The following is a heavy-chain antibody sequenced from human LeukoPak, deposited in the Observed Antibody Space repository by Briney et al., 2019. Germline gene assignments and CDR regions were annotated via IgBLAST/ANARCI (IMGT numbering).Heavy chain of an antibody. CDR2: INPSGGST. D-gene: IGHD1-14*01. J-gene: IGHJ4*02. V-gene: IGHV1-46*01. CDR3: ARARYKAPVADAYFDY. Sequence: GASVKVSCKASGYTFTSYYRHWVRQAPGQGLEWMGIINPSGGSTSYAQKFQGRVTMTRDTSTSTVYMELSSLRSEDTAVYYCARARYKAPVADAYFDYWGQGTLVTVSS. CDR1: GYTFTSYY.